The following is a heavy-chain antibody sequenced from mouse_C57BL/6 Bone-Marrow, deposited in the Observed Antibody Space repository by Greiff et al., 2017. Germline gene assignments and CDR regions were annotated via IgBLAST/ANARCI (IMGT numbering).Heavy chain of an antibody. V-gene: IGHV1-69*01. D-gene: IGHD3-2*02. J-gene: IGHJ2*01. CDR1: GYTFTSYW. CDR2: IDPSDSYT. CDR3: VRLSDR. Sequence: QQSCKASGYTFTSYWMHWVKQRPGQGLEWIGEIDPSDSYTNYNQKFKGKSTLTVDKSSSTAYMQLSSLTSEDSAVYYCVRLSDRWGQGTTLTVSS.